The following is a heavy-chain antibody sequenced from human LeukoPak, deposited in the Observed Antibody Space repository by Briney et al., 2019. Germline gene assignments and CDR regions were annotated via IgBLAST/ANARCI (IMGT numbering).Heavy chain of an antibody. V-gene: IGHV3-30*04. Sequence: GGSLRLSCAASGFTFSSYAMHWVRQAPGKGLEWVTVISFDGSNKYYADSVKGRFTISRDNSKNTLYLRMNSLRAEDTALYYCARGDKQLVFNRNKGGFDPWGQGILVTVSS. CDR3: ARGDKQLVFNRNKGGFDP. D-gene: IGHD6-13*01. CDR1: GFTFSSYA. J-gene: IGHJ5*02. CDR2: ISFDGSNK.